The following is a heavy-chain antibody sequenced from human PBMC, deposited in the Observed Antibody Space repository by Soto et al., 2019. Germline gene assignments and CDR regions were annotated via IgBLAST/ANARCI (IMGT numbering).Heavy chain of an antibody. D-gene: IGHD6-19*01. J-gene: IGHJ4*02. CDR3: ARDDGGSGWSNDY. V-gene: IGHV3-21*01. CDR1: GFTFSSYS. Sequence: EVQLVESGGGLVKPGGSLRLSCAASGFTFSSYSMNWVRQAPGKGLEWVSSISSSSSYIYYADSVKGRFTISRDNAKNSLYLQMNSLRAEDTAVYYCARDDGGSGWSNDYWGQGTLVTVPS. CDR2: ISSSSSYI.